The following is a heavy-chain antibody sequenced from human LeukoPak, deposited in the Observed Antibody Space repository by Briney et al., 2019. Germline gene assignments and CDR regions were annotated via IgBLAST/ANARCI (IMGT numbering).Heavy chain of an antibody. CDR3: ATGERMVRGDGVDY. D-gene: IGHD3-10*01. CDR2: TYSGGST. Sequence: GGSLRLSCAASGFTVRNNYMSWVRQAPGKGLEWVSVTYSGGSTYYADSVKGRFTISRDNSKNTLYLQMNSLRAEDTAVYFCATGERMVRGDGVDYWGQGTLVTVSS. V-gene: IGHV3-66*01. CDR1: GFTVRNNY. J-gene: IGHJ4*02.